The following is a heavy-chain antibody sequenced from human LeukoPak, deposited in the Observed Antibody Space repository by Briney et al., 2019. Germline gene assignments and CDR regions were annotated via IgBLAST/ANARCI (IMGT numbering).Heavy chain of an antibody. J-gene: IGHJ4*02. CDR1: GYTFTSYG. CDR2: ISAYNGNT. CDR3: ARDPLTYDLSESQGAHWGHY. V-gene: IGHV1-18*01. Sequence: ASVKVSCKASGYTFTSYGISWVRQAPGQGLEWMGWISAYNGNTNYAQKLQGRVTMTTDTSTSTAYMELRSLRSDDAAVYYCARDPLTYDLSESQGAHWGHYWGQGTLVTVSS. D-gene: IGHD3-3*01.